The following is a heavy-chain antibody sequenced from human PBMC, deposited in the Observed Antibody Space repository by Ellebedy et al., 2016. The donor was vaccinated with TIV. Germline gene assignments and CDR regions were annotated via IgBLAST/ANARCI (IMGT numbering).Heavy chain of an antibody. J-gene: IGHJ3*02. V-gene: IGHV3-7*03. CDR2: IKQDGSEK. Sequence: GGSLRLXXAASGFTFSRYWMSWVRQAPGKGLEWVANIKQDGSEKYYVDSVKGRFTISRDNAKNSLYLQMNSLKTEDTAVYYCARDLGELWAFDIWGQGTMVTVSS. D-gene: IGHD3-16*01. CDR1: GFTFSRYW. CDR3: ARDLGELWAFDI.